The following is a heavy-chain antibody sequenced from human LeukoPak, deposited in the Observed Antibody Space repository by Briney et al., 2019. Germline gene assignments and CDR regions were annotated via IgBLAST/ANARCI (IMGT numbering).Heavy chain of an antibody. Sequence: SETLSLTCTVSGGSISSSSYYWGWIRQPPGKGLEWIGSIYYSGSTYYNPSLKSRVTISVDTSKNQFSLKLSSVTAADTAVYYCARGEWELIGPYNWFDPWGQGTLVTVSS. CDR3: ARGEWELIGPYNWFDP. CDR2: IYYSGST. CDR1: GGSISSSSYY. J-gene: IGHJ5*02. V-gene: IGHV4-39*07. D-gene: IGHD1-26*01.